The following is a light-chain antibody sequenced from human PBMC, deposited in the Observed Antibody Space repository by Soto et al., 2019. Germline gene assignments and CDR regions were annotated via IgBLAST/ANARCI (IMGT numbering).Light chain of an antibody. CDR3: QQSYRNPRT. J-gene: IGKJ1*01. CDR2: SAS. V-gene: IGKV1-39*01. Sequence: DIQMTQSPSFLSASAGDRVTIFCRASQTISNFLHWYQQKPGKAPKLLIYSASNLESGVPSRFGGSGSGTDFTLTIISLEPEDFATYYCQQSYRNPRTFGLGTRVEIK. CDR1: QTISNF.